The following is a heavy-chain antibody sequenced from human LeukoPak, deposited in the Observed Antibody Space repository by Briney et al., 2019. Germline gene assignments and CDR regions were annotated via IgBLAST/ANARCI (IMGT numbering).Heavy chain of an antibody. CDR2: IIPKYSAS. V-gene: IGHV1-69*01. CDR3: VRPDRVFGVPAAFDA. J-gene: IGHJ3*01. D-gene: IGHD3-3*01. Sequence: SVKVSCKASGGTFSSYAISWVRQAPGQGLEWLGGIIPKYSASDYAQAFQGRVTITADESTNTVYMEMSGLRPDDTAVYYCVRPDRVFGVPAAFDAWGQGTLVAVSS. CDR1: GGTFSSYA.